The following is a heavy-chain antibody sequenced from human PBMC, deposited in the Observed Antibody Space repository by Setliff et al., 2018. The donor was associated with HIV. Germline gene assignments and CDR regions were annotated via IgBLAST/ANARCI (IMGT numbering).Heavy chain of an antibody. J-gene: IGHJ4*02. V-gene: IGHV4-59*11. CDR2: IYYSGST. CDR1: GGSIRSHY. D-gene: IGHD5-18*01. Sequence: SETLSLTCTVSGGSIRSHYWSWIRQPPGKRLEWIGYIYYSGSTNYNPSLKSRVTISVDTAKNQFSLKLSSVTAADTAVYYCARDSGYSFGFNYFDYWGQGTLVTVSS. CDR3: ARDSGYSFGFNYFDY.